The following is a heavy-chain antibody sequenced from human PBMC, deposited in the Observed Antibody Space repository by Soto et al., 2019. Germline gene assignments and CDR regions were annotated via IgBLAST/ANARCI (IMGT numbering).Heavy chain of an antibody. CDR2: IIPIFGTA. D-gene: IGHD3-22*01. Sequence: QVQLVQSGAAVKKPGSSVKVSCKASGGTFSSYAISWGRQAPGQGLEWMGGIIPIFGTANYAQKFQGSVTITADESTTTAYMELSSLRSEDTAVYYCARVLKGDYDRSGYAFEIWGQGTKVTVSS. CDR3: ARVLKGDYDRSGYAFEI. V-gene: IGHV1-69*01. J-gene: IGHJ3*02. CDR1: GGTFSSYA.